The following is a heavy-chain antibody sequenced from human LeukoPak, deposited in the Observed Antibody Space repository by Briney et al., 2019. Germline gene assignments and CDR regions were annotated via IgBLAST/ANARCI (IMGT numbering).Heavy chain of an antibody. CDR1: GGTFSSYA. CDR2: IIPILGIA. J-gene: IGHJ5*02. D-gene: IGHD4-4*01. Sequence: GSSVKVSCKASGGTFSSYAISWVRQAPGQGLEWMGRIIPILGIANYAQKSQGRVTITADKSTSTAYMELSSLRSEDTAVYYCARANSNYFRKDWFDPWGQGTLVTVSS. V-gene: IGHV1-69*04. CDR3: ARANSNYFRKDWFDP.